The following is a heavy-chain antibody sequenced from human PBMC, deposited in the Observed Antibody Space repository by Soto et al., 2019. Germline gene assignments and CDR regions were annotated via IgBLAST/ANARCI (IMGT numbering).Heavy chain of an antibody. Sequence: GESLKISCAASGFTFSSYEMNWVRQTPGKGLEWVSYISSSGSTIYYADSVKGRFTISRDNAKNSLYLQMNSLRAEDTAVYYCARDDYGGNYYYYGMDVWGQGTTVTVSS. D-gene: IGHD4-17*01. J-gene: IGHJ6*02. CDR2: ISSSGSTI. CDR1: GFTFSSYE. CDR3: ARDDYGGNYYYYGMDV. V-gene: IGHV3-48*03.